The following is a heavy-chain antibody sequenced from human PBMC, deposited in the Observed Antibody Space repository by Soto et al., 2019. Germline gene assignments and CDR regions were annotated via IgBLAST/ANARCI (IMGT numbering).Heavy chain of an antibody. J-gene: IGHJ5*02. CDR2: ISSSSSTI. CDR3: ARDGFLAAAGIPWFDP. V-gene: IGHV3-48*01. D-gene: IGHD6-13*01. Sequence: EVQLVESGGGLVQPGGSLRLSCAASGCTFSSYSMNWVRQAPGKGLEWVSYISSSSSTIYYADSVKGRFTISRDNAKNSLYLQMNRLRAEDTAVYYCARDGFLAAAGIPWFDPWGQGTLVTVSS. CDR1: GCTFSSYS.